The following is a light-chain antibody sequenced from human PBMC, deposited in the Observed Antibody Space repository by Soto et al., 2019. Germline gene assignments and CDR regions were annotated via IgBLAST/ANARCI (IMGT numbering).Light chain of an antibody. CDR2: AAS. CDR1: QSISSY. J-gene: IGKJ1*01. V-gene: IGKV1-39*01. Sequence: VGDRVNITCRASQSISSYLNWYQQKPGKAPKPLIYAASSLQSGVPSRFSGSGSGTDFTLTISSLHPEDFATYYCQPSYTTPWTFGQGPKVDIK. CDR3: QPSYTTPWT.